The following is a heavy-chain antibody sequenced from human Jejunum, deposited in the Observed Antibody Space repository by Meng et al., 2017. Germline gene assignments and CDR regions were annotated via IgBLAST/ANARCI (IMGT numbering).Heavy chain of an antibody. V-gene: IGHV7-4-1*02. Sequence: QVRLVQSGSECKNLGASVTVSCKASGYSFMTYGLNWVRQVPGQGLEWMGWINAYSGSPTYDQGFTGRFVFSLDTSVSTAYLQINNLQSDNTAVYYCARRSLGEMSGDPDYWGQGTLVTVSS. CDR1: GYSFMTYG. J-gene: IGHJ4*02. D-gene: IGHD3-16*01. CDR2: INAYSGSP. CDR3: ARRSLGEMSGDPDY.